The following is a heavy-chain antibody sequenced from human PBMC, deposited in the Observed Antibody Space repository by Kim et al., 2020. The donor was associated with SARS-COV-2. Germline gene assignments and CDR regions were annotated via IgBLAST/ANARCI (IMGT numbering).Heavy chain of an antibody. Sequence: SETLSLTCTVSGGSISSSSYYWGWIRQPPGKGLEWIGSIYYSGSTYYNPSLKSRVTISVDTSKNQFSLKLSSVTAADTAVYYCARLRRTDGYNYGGCYFDYWGQGTLVTVSS. CDR3: ARLRRTDGYNYGGCYFDY. D-gene: IGHD5-12*01. CDR1: GGSISSSSYY. CDR2: IYYSGST. V-gene: IGHV4-39*01. J-gene: IGHJ4*02.